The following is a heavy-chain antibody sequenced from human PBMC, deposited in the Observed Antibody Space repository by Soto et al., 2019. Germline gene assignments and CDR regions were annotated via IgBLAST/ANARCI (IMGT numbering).Heavy chain of an antibody. V-gene: IGHV3-21*06. D-gene: IGHD3-9*01. J-gene: IGHJ4*02. Sequence: EVQLVESGGGLVKPGGSLRLSCEASGFSFSRHSMNWVRQAPGKGLEWVSSIGNDPSYLYYAGSVKGRCTISRDNAKNSLYLQMNRLRVEDAAVYYCARDQGLLRYGYSDYWGPGTPVTVSS. CDR1: GFSFSRHS. CDR3: ARDQGLLRYGYSDY. CDR2: IGNDPSYL.